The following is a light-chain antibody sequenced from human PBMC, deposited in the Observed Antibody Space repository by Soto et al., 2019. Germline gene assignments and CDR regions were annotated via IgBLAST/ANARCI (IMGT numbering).Light chain of an antibody. CDR1: QSVSSN. Sequence: EIMMTHSPATLSVTGGERGTLXNQPSQSVSSNLAWYQQKPGQAPRLLIYGASTRAPGIPDRFSGSGSGTDFTLTISRLEPEDFAVYYCQQYGSSPPITFGQGRRLEI. J-gene: IGKJ5*01. V-gene: IGKV3-20*01. CDR3: QQYGSSPPIT. CDR2: GAS.